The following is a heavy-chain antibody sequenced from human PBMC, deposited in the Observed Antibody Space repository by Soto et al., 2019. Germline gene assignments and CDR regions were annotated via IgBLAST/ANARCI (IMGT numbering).Heavy chain of an antibody. CDR3: ERHGGSHYLSRGYHYALDY. J-gene: IGHJ4*02. Sequence: GESLKISCKGSGYIFRNNWITWVRQMPGKGLEWMGRIDLTDSYTSYSPSFQGHVSFSADKSINTTYLHFSSLRASDTAVYYCERHGGSHYLSRGYHYALDYWGQGTPVTVSS. CDR2: IDLTDSYT. V-gene: IGHV5-10-1*01. CDR1: GYIFRNNW. D-gene: IGHD3-22*01.